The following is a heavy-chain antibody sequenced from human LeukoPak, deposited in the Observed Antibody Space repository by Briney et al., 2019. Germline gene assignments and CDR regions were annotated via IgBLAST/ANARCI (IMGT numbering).Heavy chain of an antibody. CDR3: ARILMTTVTMGDY. CDR2: INPNSGGT. Sequence: ASVKVSCKASGYTFTGYYMHWVRQAPGQGLEWMGRINPNSGGTNYAQKFQGRVTTTRDTSISTAYMELSRLRSDDTAVYYCARILMTTVTMGDYWGQGTLVTVSS. V-gene: IGHV1-2*06. D-gene: IGHD4-17*01. J-gene: IGHJ4*02. CDR1: GYTFTGYY.